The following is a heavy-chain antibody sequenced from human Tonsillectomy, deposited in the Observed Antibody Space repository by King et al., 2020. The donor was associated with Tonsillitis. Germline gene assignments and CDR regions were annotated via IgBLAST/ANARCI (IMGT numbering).Heavy chain of an antibody. CDR1: GFTFSSYG. Sequence: VQLVESGGGVVQPGRSLRLSCAASGFTFSSYGMHWVRQAPGKGLEWVAVISYDGSNKYYADSVKGRFTISSDNSKNTLYLQINSLRAEDTAVYYCAKGSTVGPFDYWGQGTLVTVSS. J-gene: IGHJ4*02. D-gene: IGHD1-26*01. CDR2: ISYDGSNK. V-gene: IGHV3-30*18. CDR3: AKGSTVGPFDY.